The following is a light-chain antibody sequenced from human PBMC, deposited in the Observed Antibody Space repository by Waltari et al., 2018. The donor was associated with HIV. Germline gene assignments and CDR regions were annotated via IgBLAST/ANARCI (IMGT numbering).Light chain of an antibody. V-gene: IGKV4-1*01. J-gene: IGKJ4*01. CDR3: HQYFSVFPST. CDR1: RSLLTSPNNRYY. CDR2: WAS. Sequence: DIVMTQSPDSLALSLGERATINCKSNRSLLTSPNNRYYLAWYQTKPGQSPRLLLYWASTRESGVPARFIGGGSETDFTLTITNVQAEDAAVYYCHQYFSVFPSTFGGGTTVEI.